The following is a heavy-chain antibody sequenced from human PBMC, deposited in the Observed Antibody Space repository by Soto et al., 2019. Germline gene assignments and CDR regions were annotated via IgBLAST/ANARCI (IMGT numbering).Heavy chain of an antibody. D-gene: IGHD3-22*01. CDR1: GGTVSSYY. J-gene: IGHJ4*02. CDR3: ARERDSSGYYFHPFDY. CDR2: IYTSGSN. Sequence: SEALSLTCTVSGGTVSSYYWGWIRQPAGKGLEWIGRIYTSGSNNYNPSLKSRVTMSVDTSKNQFSLKLSSVTAADTAVYYCARERDSSGYYFHPFDYRGQGTLVPASS. V-gene: IGHV4-4*07.